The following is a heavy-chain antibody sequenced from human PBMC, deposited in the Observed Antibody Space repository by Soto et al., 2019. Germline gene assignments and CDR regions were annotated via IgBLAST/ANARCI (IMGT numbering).Heavy chain of an antibody. CDR3: ARLIDCTNGVCSYDMDV. V-gene: IGHV3-23*01. D-gene: IGHD2-8*01. CDR1: GFTFSLYA. J-gene: IGHJ6*02. Sequence: PGGSLRLSCAGSGFTFSLYAMTWVRQAPGKGLEWVSTLSDSGGHTYYADSVKGRFTISRDNAKNSLYLQMNSLRAEDTAVYYCARLIDCTNGVCSYDMDVWGQGTKVTVSS. CDR2: LSDSGGHT.